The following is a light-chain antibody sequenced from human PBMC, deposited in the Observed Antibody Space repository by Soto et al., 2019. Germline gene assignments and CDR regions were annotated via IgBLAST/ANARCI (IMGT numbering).Light chain of an antibody. CDR3: PSYTPSSPWV. J-gene: IGLJ3*02. V-gene: IGLV2-14*01. Sequence: QSALTQPASVSESPGQSIAISCTGTSSDVGTYNYVSWYQQHPGKAPKLMIYEVNNRPSGVSNRFSGSKSGNTASLTISGLQPEDEADYFCPSYTPSSPWVFGEGPSSPS. CDR2: EVN. CDR1: SSDVGTYNY.